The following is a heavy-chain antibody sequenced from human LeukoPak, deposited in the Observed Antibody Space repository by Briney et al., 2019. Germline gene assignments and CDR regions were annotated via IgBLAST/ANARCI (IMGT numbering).Heavy chain of an antibody. CDR2: MYPGGSNT. Sequence: GESLKISCQGFGYSFTSYWIGWVRQMPGKGLEWMGIMYPGGSNTRYSPSLQGQVTISADKSINTAYLHWSSLKASDTAMYYCARDSPTVTILDAFDIWGQGTMVTVSS. D-gene: IGHD4-17*01. CDR3: ARDSPTVTILDAFDI. CDR1: GYSFTSYW. V-gene: IGHV5-51*01. J-gene: IGHJ3*02.